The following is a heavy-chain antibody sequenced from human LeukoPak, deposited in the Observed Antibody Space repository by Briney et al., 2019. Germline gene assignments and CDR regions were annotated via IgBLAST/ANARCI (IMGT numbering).Heavy chain of an antibody. Sequence: ASVKVSCKASGYTFTGYYMHWVRQAPGQGLEWMGWINPNSGGTNYAQKFQGWVTMTRDTSISTAYMELSRLRSDDTAVYYCARANGYSSGYWFDPWGQGTLVTVSS. CDR3: ARANGYSSGYWFDP. CDR2: INPNSGGT. V-gene: IGHV1-2*04. CDR1: GYTFTGYY. J-gene: IGHJ5*02. D-gene: IGHD6-19*01.